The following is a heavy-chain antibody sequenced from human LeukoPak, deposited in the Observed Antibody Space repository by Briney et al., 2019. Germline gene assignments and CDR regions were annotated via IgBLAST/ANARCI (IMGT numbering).Heavy chain of an antibody. CDR2: ISGSGGST. CDR1: GFTFSSYG. V-gene: IGHV3-23*01. Sequence: GGTLRLSCAASGFTFSSYGMSWVRQAPGKGLEWVSAISGSGGSTYYADSVKGRFTISRDNSKNTLYLQMNSLRAEDTAVYYCAKADYYGSGSSFFDYWGQGTLVTVSS. J-gene: IGHJ4*02. CDR3: AKADYYGSGSSFFDY. D-gene: IGHD3-10*01.